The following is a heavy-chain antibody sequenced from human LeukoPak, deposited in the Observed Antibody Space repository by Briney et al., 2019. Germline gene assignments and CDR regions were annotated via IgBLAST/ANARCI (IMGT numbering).Heavy chain of an antibody. CDR3: ARGMRLWFGELSCWFDP. Sequence: SETLSLTCTVSGYSISSGSYWGWIRQPPGKGLEWIGYIYYSGSTYYNPSLKSRVTISVDTSKNQFSLKLSSVTAADTAVYYCARGMRLWFGELSCWFDPWGQGTLVTVSS. D-gene: IGHD3-10*01. CDR2: IYYSGST. CDR1: GYSISSGSY. V-gene: IGHV4-38-2*02. J-gene: IGHJ5*02.